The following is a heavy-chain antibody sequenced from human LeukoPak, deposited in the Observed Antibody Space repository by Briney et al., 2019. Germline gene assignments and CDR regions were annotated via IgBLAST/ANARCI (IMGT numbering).Heavy chain of an antibody. J-gene: IGHJ6*03. CDR2: ISYDGSNK. V-gene: IGHV3-30*03. CDR3: ARDPLTPYDYYMDV. CDR1: GFTFSRYG. D-gene: IGHD3-9*01. Sequence: GGSLRLSCAASGFTFSRYGMNWVRQAPGKGLEWVAVISYDGSNKYYVDSVKGRFTISRDNSKNTLYLQMNSLRAEDTAVYYCARDPLTPYDYYMDVWGKGTTVTVSS.